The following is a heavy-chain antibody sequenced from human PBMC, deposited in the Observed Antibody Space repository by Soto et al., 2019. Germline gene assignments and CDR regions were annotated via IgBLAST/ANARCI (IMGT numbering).Heavy chain of an antibody. CDR1: GFTFSSYD. V-gene: IGHV3-13*04. CDR3: ARGVTMVRGVIIDWFDP. D-gene: IGHD3-10*01. Sequence: TGGSLRLSCASSGFTFSSYDMHLVRQATGKGLEWVSTIGTAGDTYYPGSVKGRFTISRENAKNSLYLQMNSLRAGDTAVYYCARGVTMVRGVIIDWFDPWGQGTLVTVSS. J-gene: IGHJ5*02. CDR2: IGTAGDT.